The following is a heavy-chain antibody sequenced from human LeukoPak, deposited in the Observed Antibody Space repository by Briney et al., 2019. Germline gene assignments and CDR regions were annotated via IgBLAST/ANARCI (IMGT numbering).Heavy chain of an antibody. D-gene: IGHD1-7*01. J-gene: IGHJ5*02. Sequence: SETLSLTCTVSGASVSNYYWSWIRQPPEKELEWIGYVSNSGSTDYHPSLKSRVTISVDTSKNLFSLKLSSVTAADTAVYYCARVATGAKSFDPWGQGTLVTVSS. CDR2: VSNSGST. CDR1: GASVSNYY. CDR3: ARVATGAKSFDP. V-gene: IGHV4-59*02.